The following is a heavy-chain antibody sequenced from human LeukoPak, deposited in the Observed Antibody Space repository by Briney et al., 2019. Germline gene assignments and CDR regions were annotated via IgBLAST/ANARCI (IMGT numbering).Heavy chain of an antibody. CDR3: ASAYYYGSGSYDAFDI. V-gene: IGHV4-59*11. D-gene: IGHD3-10*01. CDR2: IYYSGST. Sequence: SETLSLNCTVSGGSISSHYWSWIRQPPGKGLEWIGYIYYSGSTNYNPSLKSRVTISVDTSKNQFSLKLSSVTAADTAVYYCASAYYYGSGSYDAFDIWGQGTMVTVSS. J-gene: IGHJ3*02. CDR1: GGSISSHY.